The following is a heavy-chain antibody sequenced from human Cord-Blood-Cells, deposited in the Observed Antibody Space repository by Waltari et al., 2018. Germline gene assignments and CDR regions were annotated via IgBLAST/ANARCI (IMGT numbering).Heavy chain of an antibody. J-gene: IGHJ4*02. CDR3: ARVVISSSFFDY. CDR1: GGSISSHY. V-gene: IGHV4-59*11. Sequence: QVQLQESGAGLVKPSETLSLTCTVSGGSISSHYWSWIRQPPGKGLEWIGYIYYSGSTNYNPPLKSRVTISVDTSKNQFSLKLSSVTAADTAVYYCARVVISSSFFDYWGQGTLVTVSS. D-gene: IGHD6-6*01. CDR2: IYYSGST.